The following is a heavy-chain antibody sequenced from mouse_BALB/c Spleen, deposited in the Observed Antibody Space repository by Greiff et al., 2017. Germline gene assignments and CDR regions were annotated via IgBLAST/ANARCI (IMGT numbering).Heavy chain of an antibody. Sequence: EVHLVESGGGLVQPGGSRKLSCAASGFTFSSFGMHWVRQAPEKGLEWVAYISSGSSTIYYADTVKGRFTISRDNPKNTLFLQMTSLRSEDTAMYYCARKGSFLPYFDYWGQGTTLTVSS. J-gene: IGHJ2*01. CDR1: GFTFSSFG. CDR3: ARKGSFLPYFDY. V-gene: IGHV5-17*02. D-gene: IGHD2-10*01. CDR2: ISSGSSTI.